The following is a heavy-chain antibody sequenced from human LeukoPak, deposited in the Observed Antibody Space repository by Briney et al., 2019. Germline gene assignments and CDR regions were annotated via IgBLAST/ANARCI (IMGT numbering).Heavy chain of an antibody. Sequence: PSETLSLTCAVYGGSFSGYYWSWIRQPPGKGLEWIGEINHSGNTNYNPSLKSRVTISVDTSKNQFSLQLSSVTAADTAVYYCARGLGYCSSTSCSFDYWGQGTLVTVSP. CDR2: INHSGNT. D-gene: IGHD2-2*01. V-gene: IGHV4-34*01. J-gene: IGHJ4*02. CDR1: GGSFSGYY. CDR3: ARGLGYCSSTSCSFDY.